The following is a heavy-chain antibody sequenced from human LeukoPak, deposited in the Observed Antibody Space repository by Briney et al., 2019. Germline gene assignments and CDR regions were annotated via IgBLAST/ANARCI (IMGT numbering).Heavy chain of an antibody. V-gene: IGHV3-11*06. Sequence: GGSLRLSCAASGFTLNDYYLTWIRQAPGKGLEWISYISISSTYTHYADSVKGRFTISRDNAKNSLYLQMNSLRAEDTAVYYCARTSGLERQLYFDYWGQETLVTVSS. CDR1: GFTLNDYY. CDR2: ISISSTYT. J-gene: IGHJ4*02. D-gene: IGHD1-1*01. CDR3: ARTSGLERQLYFDY.